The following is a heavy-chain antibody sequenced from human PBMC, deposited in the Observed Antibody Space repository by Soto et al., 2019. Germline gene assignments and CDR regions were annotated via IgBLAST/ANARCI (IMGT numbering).Heavy chain of an antibody. CDR2: ISAYNGNT. CDR1: GYTFTSYG. CDR3: ATGAYSSSSSHY. Sequence: ASVKVSCKASGYTFTSYGISWVRQAPGQGLEWMGWISAYNGNTNYAQKLQGRVTMTTETSTSTDYMELRSLRSDGTDVYYCATGAYSSSSSHYWGEGTMVTL. J-gene: IGHJ4*02. D-gene: IGHD6-6*01. V-gene: IGHV1-18*04.